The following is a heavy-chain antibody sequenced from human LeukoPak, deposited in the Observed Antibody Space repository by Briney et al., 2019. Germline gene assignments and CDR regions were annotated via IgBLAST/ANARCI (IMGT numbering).Heavy chain of an antibody. CDR3: ATSDDSAATY. CDR2: IKEDGSTK. CDR1: GFTFSKFW. V-gene: IGHV3-7*01. J-gene: IGHJ4*02. D-gene: IGHD6-25*01. Sequence: GGSLRLSCAASGFTFSKFWMSWVRQPPGKGLEWVANIKEDGSTKHYVDSVKGRFTISRDNAKNSLSLQMNYLRVEDTAVYYCATSDDSAATYWGQGTLVTVSS.